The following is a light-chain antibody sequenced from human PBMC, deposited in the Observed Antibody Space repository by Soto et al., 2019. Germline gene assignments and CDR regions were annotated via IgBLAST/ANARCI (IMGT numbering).Light chain of an antibody. CDR2: GAA. CDR3: QLHGSSPVYT. V-gene: IGKV3-20*01. Sequence: EIVLTQSPGTLSLSPGERVILSCRASQSVSSSYLAWYQQKPGQAPRLLISGAASRAAGIPDRFSGSGSGTDVTLTISSLEPEVFAVYYCQLHGSSPVYTFGQGTKLEIK. J-gene: IGKJ2*01. CDR1: QSVSSSY.